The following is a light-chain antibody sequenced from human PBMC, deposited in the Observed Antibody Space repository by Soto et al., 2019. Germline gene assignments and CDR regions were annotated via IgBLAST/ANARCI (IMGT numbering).Light chain of an antibody. Sequence: MTQSPAALSVSPGERATLSCRASQSITTNLAWYQQQPGQAPRLLIYGASTRAAGIPARFSGSGSGTEFTLTISSLQSEDFAVYYCQQYNNWPRTFGQGTKVDIK. V-gene: IGKV3D-15*01. CDR3: QQYNNWPRT. CDR2: GAS. CDR1: QSITTN. J-gene: IGKJ2*01.